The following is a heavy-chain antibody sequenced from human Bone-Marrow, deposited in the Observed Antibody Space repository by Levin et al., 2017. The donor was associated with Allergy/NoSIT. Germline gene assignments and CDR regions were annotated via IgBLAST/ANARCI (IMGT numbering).Heavy chain of an antibody. CDR3: SRDLLGADDY. D-gene: IGHD4-17*01. CDR2: SNEDGSIK. CDR1: GFTFSRYW. V-gene: IGHV3-74*01. J-gene: IGHJ4*02. Sequence: GASLKISCAASGFTFSRYWMHWVRQAPGKGLEWVSRSNEDGSIKNYADSVKDRFTISRDNVKNTLYLQMNSLRAEDTAVYYCSRDLLGADDYWGQGTLVTVSS.